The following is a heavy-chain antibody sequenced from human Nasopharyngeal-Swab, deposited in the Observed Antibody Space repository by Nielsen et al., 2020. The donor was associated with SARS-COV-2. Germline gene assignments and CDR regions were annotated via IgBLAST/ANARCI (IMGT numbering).Heavy chain of an antibody. D-gene: IGHD6-19*01. V-gene: IGHV3-33*01. Sequence: WIRQPQGQGLEWVAVIWYDGSNKYYADSVKGRFTISRDNSKNTLYLQMNSLRAEDTAVYYCARDVIAVAGTLNWFDPWGQGTLVTVSS. J-gene: IGHJ5*02. CDR3: ARDVIAVAGTLNWFDP. CDR2: IWYDGSNK.